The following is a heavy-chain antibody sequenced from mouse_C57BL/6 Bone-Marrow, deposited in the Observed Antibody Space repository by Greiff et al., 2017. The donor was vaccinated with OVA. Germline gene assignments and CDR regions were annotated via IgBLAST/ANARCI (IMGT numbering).Heavy chain of an antibody. J-gene: IGHJ2*01. CDR2: IDPETGGT. Sequence: VQLQQSGAELVRPGASVTLSCKASGYTFTDYEMHWVKQTPVHGLEWIGAIDPETGGTAYNQKFKGKAILTADKSSSTAYMELRSLTSEDSAVYYCTSTGYSNSYFDYWGQGTTLTVSS. CDR1: GYTFTDYE. V-gene: IGHV1-15*01. CDR3: TSTGYSNSYFDY. D-gene: IGHD2-5*01.